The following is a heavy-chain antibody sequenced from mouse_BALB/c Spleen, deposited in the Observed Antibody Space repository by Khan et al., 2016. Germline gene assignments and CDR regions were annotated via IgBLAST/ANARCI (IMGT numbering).Heavy chain of an antibody. J-gene: IGHJ4*01. CDR3: ARDGLYGFYAIDY. V-gene: IGHV3-2*02. CDR2: ITYSGST. CDR1: GYSITSNYA. Sequence: EVQLQESGPGLVKPSQSLSLTCTVTGYSITSNYAWNWIRQFPGNKLEWLAYITYSGSTGYNPSLISRLSITRDTSRNQFFLQLSSVTTEDTATDYCARDGLYGFYAIDYWGQGTSVTVSS. D-gene: IGHD1-1*02.